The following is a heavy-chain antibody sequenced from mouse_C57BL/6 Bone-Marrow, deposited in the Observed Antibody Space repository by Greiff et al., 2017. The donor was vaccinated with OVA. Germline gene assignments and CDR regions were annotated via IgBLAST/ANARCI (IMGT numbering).Heavy chain of an antibody. CDR1: GYTFTDYY. CDR3: AKTSIYYDYDRFAY. Sequence: VQLQQSGPELVKPGASVKISCKASGYTFTDYYMNWVKQSHGKSLEWIGDINPNNGGTSYNQKFKGKATLTVDKSSSTAYMELRSLTSEDSAVYYGAKTSIYYDYDRFAYWGQGTLVTVSA. J-gene: IGHJ3*01. V-gene: IGHV1-26*01. CDR2: INPNNGGT. D-gene: IGHD2-4*01.